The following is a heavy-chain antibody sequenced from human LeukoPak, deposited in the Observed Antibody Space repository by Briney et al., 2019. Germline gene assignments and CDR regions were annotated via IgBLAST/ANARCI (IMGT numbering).Heavy chain of an antibody. CDR1: GDSVSSNTAA. D-gene: IGHD2-21*01. Sequence: SQTLSLTCAISGDSVSSNTAAWNWIRQSPSRGLEWLGRTYYRSKWFNHYALSVKSRIIINPDTSKNQFSLHLNSVTREDTAVYYCAKGAGDTNWFDPWGQGTLVTVSS. CDR3: AKGAGDTNWFDP. V-gene: IGHV6-1*01. CDR2: TYYRSKWFN. J-gene: IGHJ5*02.